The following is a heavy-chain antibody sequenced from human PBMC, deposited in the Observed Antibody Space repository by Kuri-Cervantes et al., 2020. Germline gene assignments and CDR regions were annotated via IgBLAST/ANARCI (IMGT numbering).Heavy chain of an antibody. CDR2: MNPNSGST. V-gene: IGHV1-8*02. CDR1: GYTFISYG. J-gene: IGHJ4*02. Sequence: ASVKVSCKASGYTFISYGISWVRQAPGQGLEWMGWMNPNSGSTSYAQKFQGRVTMTRDTSTSTVYMELSSLRSEDTAVYYCARDGYDFWSGYTYYFDYWGQGTLVTVSS. D-gene: IGHD3-3*01. CDR3: ARDGYDFWSGYTYYFDY.